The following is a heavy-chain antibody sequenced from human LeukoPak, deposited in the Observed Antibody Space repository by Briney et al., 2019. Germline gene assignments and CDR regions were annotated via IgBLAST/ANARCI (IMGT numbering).Heavy chain of an antibody. CDR3: ARDPPYSGSYSSPPPNDAFDI. CDR2: ISFDGSNK. Sequence: GGSLRLSCAGSGFTFSTYAMHWVRQAPGKGLEWVAVISFDGSNKYYADSVKGRFTISRDNAKNSLYLQMNSLRAEDTAVYYCARDPPYSGSYSSPPPNDAFDIWGQGTMVTVSS. V-gene: IGHV3-30*04. J-gene: IGHJ3*02. CDR1: GFTFSTYA. D-gene: IGHD1-26*01.